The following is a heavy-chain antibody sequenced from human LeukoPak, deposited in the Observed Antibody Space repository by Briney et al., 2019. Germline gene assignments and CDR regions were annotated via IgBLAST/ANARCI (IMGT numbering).Heavy chain of an antibody. Sequence: GGSWGLSWQAPGSTFGTNTMNWSRKAQGKGLEWASAISGSGGGTYYADSVKGRFTISRDNSKNTLYLQMNSLRVEDTAVYYCAKASGGGGYNWFDPWGQGTLVTVSS. CDR3: AKASGGGGYNWFDP. CDR1: GSTFGTNT. J-gene: IGHJ5*02. CDR2: ISGSGGGT. V-gene: IGHV3-23*01.